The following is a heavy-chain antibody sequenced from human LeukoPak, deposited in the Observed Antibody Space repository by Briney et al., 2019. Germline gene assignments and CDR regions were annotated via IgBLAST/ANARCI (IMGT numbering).Heavy chain of an antibody. CDR1: GFTFSSCE. CDR2: ISSSGSTI. Sequence: PGGSLRLSCAASGFTFSSCEMNWVRQAPGKGLEWVSYISSSGSTIYYADSVKGRFTISRDNAKNSLYLQMDSLRAEDTALYYCARGLSGYQNVSWGPRTLVTVSS. D-gene: IGHD5-18*01. V-gene: IGHV3-48*03. CDR3: ARGLSGYQNVS. J-gene: IGHJ5*02.